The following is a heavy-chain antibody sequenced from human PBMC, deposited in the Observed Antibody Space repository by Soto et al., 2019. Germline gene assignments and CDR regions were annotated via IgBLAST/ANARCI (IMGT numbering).Heavy chain of an antibody. CDR1: GGSISSYY. CDR3: ARVKSRSMDV. CDR2: IYYSGST. V-gene: IGHV4-59*01. J-gene: IGHJ6*03. D-gene: IGHD2-2*01. Sequence: SETLSLTCTVSGGSISSYYWRWIRQPPGKGLEWIGYIYYSGSTNYNPSLKSRVTISVDTSKNQFSLKLSSVAAADTAVYYCARVKSRSMDVWGKGTTVTVSS.